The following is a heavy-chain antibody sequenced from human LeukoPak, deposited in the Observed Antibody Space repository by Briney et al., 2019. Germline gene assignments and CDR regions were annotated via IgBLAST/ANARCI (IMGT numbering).Heavy chain of an antibody. D-gene: IGHD6-13*01. V-gene: IGHV1-46*01. CDR2: INPSGGST. J-gene: IGHJ3*02. CDR3: ARVPAAAGTDDAFDI. Sequence: ASVKVSCKASGGTFSSYAISWVRQAPGQGLEWMGIINPSGGSTSYAQKFQGRVTMTRDTSTSTVYIELSSLRSEDTAVYYCARVPAAAGTDDAFDIWGQGTMVTVSS. CDR1: GGTFSSYA.